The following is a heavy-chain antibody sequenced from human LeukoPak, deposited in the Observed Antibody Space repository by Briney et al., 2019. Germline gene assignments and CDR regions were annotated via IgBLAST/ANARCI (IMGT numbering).Heavy chain of an antibody. CDR2: IWYDGNNK. Sequence: GGSPRLSCAASGFTFSSYGMHWVRQAPGKGLEWVAVIWYDGNNKYYADFVKGRFTISGDNSKNTLYLQLNSLRAVDTAVYNCARDRGSREDGMDVWGQGTTVTVSS. V-gene: IGHV3-33*08. J-gene: IGHJ6*02. CDR1: GFTFSSYG. D-gene: IGHD1-26*01. CDR3: ARDRGSREDGMDV.